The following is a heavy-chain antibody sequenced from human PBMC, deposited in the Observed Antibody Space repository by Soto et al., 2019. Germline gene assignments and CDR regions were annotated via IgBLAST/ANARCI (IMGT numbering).Heavy chain of an antibody. Sequence: GGSLRLSCAASGFTFSSYGMHWVRQAPGKGLEWVAVIWYDGSNKYYADSVKGRFTISRDNSKNTLYLQMNSLRAEDTAVYYCARDPAIAARPGGLVDYWGQGTLVTVSS. CDR1: GFTFSSYG. D-gene: IGHD6-6*01. CDR2: IWYDGSNK. J-gene: IGHJ4*02. V-gene: IGHV3-33*08. CDR3: ARDPAIAARPGGLVDY.